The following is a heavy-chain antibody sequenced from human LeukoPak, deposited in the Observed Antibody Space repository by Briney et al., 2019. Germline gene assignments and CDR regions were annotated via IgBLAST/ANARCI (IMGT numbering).Heavy chain of an antibody. J-gene: IGHJ3*02. CDR2: ISSSSSTI. Sequence: GGSLRLSRAASGFTFSSYSMNWVRQAPGKGLEWVSYISSSSSTIYYADSVKGRFTISRDNAKNSLYLQMNSLRAEDTAVYYCARDFTYCSGGSCYRLSAFDIWGQGTMVTVSS. CDR3: ARDFTYCSGGSCYRLSAFDI. CDR1: GFTFSSYS. V-gene: IGHV3-48*01. D-gene: IGHD2-15*01.